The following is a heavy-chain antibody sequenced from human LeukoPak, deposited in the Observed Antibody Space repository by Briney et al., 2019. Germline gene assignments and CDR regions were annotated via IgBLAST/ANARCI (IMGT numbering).Heavy chain of an antibody. CDR3: ARSKSSGWLDAFDI. V-gene: IGHV4-4*07. D-gene: IGHD6-19*01. Sequence: SETLSLTCTVSGGSISSYYWSWIRQPAGKGLEWIGRIYTSGSTNYNPSLKSRVTMSVDTSKNQFSLKLSSVSAADTAVYYCARSKSSGWLDAFDIWGQGTMVTVSS. CDR2: IYTSGST. J-gene: IGHJ3*02. CDR1: GGSISSYY.